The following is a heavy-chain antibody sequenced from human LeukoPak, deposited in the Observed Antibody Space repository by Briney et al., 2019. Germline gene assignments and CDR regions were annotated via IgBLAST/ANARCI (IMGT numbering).Heavy chain of an antibody. CDR1: GFTFSSYA. D-gene: IGHD4-17*01. Sequence: GGSLRLSCAASGFTFSSYAMHWVRQAPGKGLEWVAVISYDGSNKYYADSVKGRFTISRDNSKNTLYLQMNSLRAEDTAVYYCATAHGGLYGDYGYYGMDVWGQGTTVTVSS. CDR2: ISYDGSNK. J-gene: IGHJ6*02. V-gene: IGHV3-30*04. CDR3: ATAHGGLYGDYGYYGMDV.